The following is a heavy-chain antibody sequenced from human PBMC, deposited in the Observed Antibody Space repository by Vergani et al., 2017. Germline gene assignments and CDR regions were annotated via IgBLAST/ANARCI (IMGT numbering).Heavy chain of an antibody. CDR3: AKGITMVRGAGYYYYGMDV. CDR2: ISSSSSTI. CDR1: GFTFSSYS. D-gene: IGHD3-10*01. V-gene: IGHV3-48*04. Sequence: EVQLVESGGGLVQPGGSLRLSCAASGFTFSSYSMNWVRQAPGKGLEWVSYISSSSSTIYYADSVKGRFTISRDNAKNSLYLQMNSLRAEDTAVYYCAKGITMVRGAGYYYYGMDVWGQGTTVTVSS. J-gene: IGHJ6*02.